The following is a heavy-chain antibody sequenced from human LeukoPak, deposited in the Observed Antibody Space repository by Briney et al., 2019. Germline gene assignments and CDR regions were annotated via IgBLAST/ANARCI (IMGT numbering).Heavy chain of an antibody. D-gene: IGHD4-23*01. CDR2: IYHSGST. CDR1: GGSISSGGYS. V-gene: IGHV4-30-2*01. Sequence: PSETLSLTCAVSGGSISSGGYSWSWIRQPPGKGLEWIGYIYHSGSTYYNPSLKSRVTISVDRSKNQFSLKLSSVTAADTAVYYCARATVVKTGSYAFDIWGQGTMVTVPS. J-gene: IGHJ3*02. CDR3: ARATVVKTGSYAFDI.